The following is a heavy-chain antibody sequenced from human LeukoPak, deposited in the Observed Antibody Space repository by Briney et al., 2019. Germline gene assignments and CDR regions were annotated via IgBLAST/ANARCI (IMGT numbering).Heavy chain of an antibody. J-gene: IGHJ4*02. V-gene: IGHV3-9*01. CDR1: GFTFDGYA. D-gene: IGHD3-22*01. Sequence: GRSLRLSCAASGFTFDGYAMHWVRQAPGKGLEWVSGISWNSGSIGYADSVKGRFTISRDNAKNSLYLQMNSLRAEDTALYYCAKEHYYDSSGYDYWGQGTLVTVSS. CDR3: AKEHYYDSSGYDY. CDR2: ISWNSGSI.